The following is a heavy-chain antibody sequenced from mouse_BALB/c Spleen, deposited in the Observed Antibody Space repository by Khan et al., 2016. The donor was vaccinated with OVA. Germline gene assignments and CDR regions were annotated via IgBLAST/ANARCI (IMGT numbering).Heavy chain of an antibody. CDR1: GYTFTDYY. J-gene: IGHJ3*01. D-gene: IGHD1-2*01. CDR2: ISPGSGDP. Sequence: QVQLQQSGAELARPGASVKLSCKASGYTFTDYYINWVKQRTGQGLEWIGEISPGSGDPYYNAKFKGQATLTADKSSSTVYMQLSSLTAEASAVYFCARRNYFGYTFAYWGQGTLVTVSA. V-gene: IGHV1-77*01. CDR3: ARRNYFGYTFAY.